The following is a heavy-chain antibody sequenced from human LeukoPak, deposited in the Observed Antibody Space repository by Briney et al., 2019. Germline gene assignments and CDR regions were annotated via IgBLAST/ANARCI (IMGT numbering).Heavy chain of an antibody. CDR1: GFTFSSYG. J-gene: IGHJ5*02. CDR2: IWYDGSNK. D-gene: IGHD2-2*02. Sequence: GGSLRLSCAASGFTFSSYGMHWVRQAPGKGLEWVAVIWYDGSNKYYADSVKGRFTISRDNSKNTLYLQMNSLRAEDTAVYYCARDRERGYCSSTSCYTPNWFDPWGREPWSPSPQ. V-gene: IGHV3-33*01. CDR3: ARDRERGYCSSTSCYTPNWFDP.